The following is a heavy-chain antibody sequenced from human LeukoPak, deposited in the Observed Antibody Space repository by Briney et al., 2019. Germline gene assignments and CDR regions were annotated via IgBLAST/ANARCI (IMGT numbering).Heavy chain of an antibody. CDR3: ATAGTGLQDWFDP. CDR2: IIPILGIA. D-gene: IGHD6-13*01. CDR1: GGTFSSYT. Sequence: ASVNVSCKASGGTFSSYTISWVRQAPGQGLEWMGRIIPILGIANYAQKFQGRVTITADKSTSTAYMELSSLRSEDTAVYYCATAGTGLQDWFDPWGQGTLVTVSS. V-gene: IGHV1-69*02. J-gene: IGHJ5*02.